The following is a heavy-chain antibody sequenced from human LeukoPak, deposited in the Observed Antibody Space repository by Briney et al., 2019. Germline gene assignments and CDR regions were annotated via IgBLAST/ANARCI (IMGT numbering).Heavy chain of an antibody. Sequence: GASVKVSCKASGYTFTSYDINWVRQATGQGLEWMGRMNPNSGNTGYAQKFQGRVTMTRNTSISTAYMELSSLRSEDTAVYYCARGPVVVAATFFDYWGQGTLVTVSS. CDR3: ARGPVVVAATFFDY. CDR1: GYTFTSYD. D-gene: IGHD2-15*01. CDR2: MNPNSGNT. J-gene: IGHJ4*02. V-gene: IGHV1-8*01.